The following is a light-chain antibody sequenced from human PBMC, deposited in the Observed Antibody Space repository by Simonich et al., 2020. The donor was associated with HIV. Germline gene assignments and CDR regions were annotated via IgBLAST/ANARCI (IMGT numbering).Light chain of an antibody. CDR3: SSYTGSNTVI. V-gene: IGLV2-14*01. CDR2: DVS. Sequence: QSALTQPASVSGSPGQSITISCTGTSSDVGGYNYVSWYQQHTGKAPKLMIYDVSKRPSGVSNRFSGSKSGNTASLTISRLRAEDEADYYCSSYTGSNTVIFGGGTKLTVL. CDR1: SSDVGGYNY. J-gene: IGLJ2*01.